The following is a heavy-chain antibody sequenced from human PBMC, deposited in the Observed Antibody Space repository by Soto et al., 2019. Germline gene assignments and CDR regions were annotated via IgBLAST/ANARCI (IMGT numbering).Heavy chain of an antibody. Sequence: QITLKESGPTLVRPTQTLTLTCTVSGFSLDTWGVGVGWIRQPPGKAPEWLALIYWDNDKRYSPSLKNRLTITKDNAKNQVVLTVTNMAPVDTVTYYCARALGSWGAYYFDHWGQGTLVTVSS. CDR2: IYWDNDK. J-gene: IGHJ4*02. V-gene: IGHV2-5*02. CDR3: ARALGSWGAYYFDH. CDR1: GFSLDTWGVG. D-gene: IGHD3-16*01.